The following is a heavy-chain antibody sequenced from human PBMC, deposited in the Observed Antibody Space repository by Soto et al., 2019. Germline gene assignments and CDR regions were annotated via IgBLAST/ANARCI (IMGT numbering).Heavy chain of an antibody. V-gene: IGHV1-58*01. CDR3: AADTTRRITIFGVVVNPPYGYGMDG. J-gene: IGHJ6*02. Sequence: SANSSANASGFTFTSSDVQSVRQARGQQLECMGWLVVGSGNTNYAQKFQERVTITRDMSTSTAYMELSGLRSEDTAVYSCAADTTRRITIFGVVVNPPYGYGMDGWGRGTTGRVSS. CDR2: LVVGSGNT. CDR1: GFTFTSSD. D-gene: IGHD3-3*01.